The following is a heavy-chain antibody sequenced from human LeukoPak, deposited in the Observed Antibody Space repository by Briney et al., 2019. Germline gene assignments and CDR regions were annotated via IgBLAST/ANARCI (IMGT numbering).Heavy chain of an antibody. CDR3: ARTATRELKEGGTYYFDY. J-gene: IGHJ4*02. D-gene: IGHD1-26*01. Sequence: PSETLSLTCAVYGGSFSGYYWSWIRQPPGKGLEWIGEINHSGSTNYNPSLKSRVTISVDTSKNQFSLKLSSVTAADTAVYYCARTATRELKEGGTYYFDYWGQGTLVTVPS. CDR1: GGSFSGYY. CDR2: INHSGST. V-gene: IGHV4-34*01.